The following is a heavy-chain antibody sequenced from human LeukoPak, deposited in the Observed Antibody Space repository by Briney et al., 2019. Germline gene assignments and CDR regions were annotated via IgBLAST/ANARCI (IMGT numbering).Heavy chain of an antibody. D-gene: IGHD6-13*01. CDR2: IRQDGGEK. V-gene: IGHV3-7*01. Sequence: PGGSLTLSCAVSGFTFTDYWMNWVRQAPGKGLEWVASIRQDGGEKSYVDSVKGRFTISRDNTKNSLYLQMSSLRAEGTALYYCARDGTAPGLYFDLWGQGTLVTVSS. CDR1: GFTFTDYW. CDR3: ARDGTAPGLYFDL. J-gene: IGHJ4*01.